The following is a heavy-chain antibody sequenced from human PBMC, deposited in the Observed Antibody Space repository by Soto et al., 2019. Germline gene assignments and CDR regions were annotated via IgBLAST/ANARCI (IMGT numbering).Heavy chain of an antibody. CDR3: ARARITMVRGVIPNWVAP. CDR1: GGSISSGGYS. J-gene: IGHJ5*02. Sequence: SETLSLTCAVSGGSISSGGYSWSWIRQPPGKGLEWIGYIYHSGSTYYNPSLKSRVTISVDRSKNQFSLKLSSVTAADTAVYYCARARITMVRGVIPNWVAPWGQGTLVTVSS. V-gene: IGHV4-30-2*01. CDR2: IYHSGST. D-gene: IGHD3-10*01.